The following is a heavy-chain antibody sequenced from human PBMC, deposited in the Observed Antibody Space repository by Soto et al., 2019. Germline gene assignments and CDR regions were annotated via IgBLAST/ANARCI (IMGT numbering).Heavy chain of an antibody. Sequence: QVQLVQSGAEVKKPGSSVKVSCKASGGTFSNYAISWVRQAPGQGLEWMGGIIPIFGTANYAQKFQGRVTITADESTSTAYMELSSLRSEDTAVYYCARVKGYCSGGSCYSAWFDPWGQGTLVTVSS. CDR3: ARVKGYCSGGSCYSAWFDP. J-gene: IGHJ5*02. D-gene: IGHD2-15*01. CDR1: GGTFSNYA. V-gene: IGHV1-69*01. CDR2: IIPIFGTA.